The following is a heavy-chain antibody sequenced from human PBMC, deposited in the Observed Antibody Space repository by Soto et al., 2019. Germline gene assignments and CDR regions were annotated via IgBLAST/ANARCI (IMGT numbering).Heavy chain of an antibody. V-gene: IGHV1-3*01. J-gene: IGHJ4*02. D-gene: IGHD6-13*01. CDR2: INAGNGNT. CDR1: GYTFTSYA. CDR3: ARVSLYSLGRSSWYYFDY. Sequence: ASVKVSCKASGYTFTSYAMHWVRQAPGQRLEWMGWINAGNGNTKYSQKFQGRVTITRDTSASTAYMELSSLRSEDTAVYYCARVSLYSLGRSSWYYFDYWGQGTLVTVSS.